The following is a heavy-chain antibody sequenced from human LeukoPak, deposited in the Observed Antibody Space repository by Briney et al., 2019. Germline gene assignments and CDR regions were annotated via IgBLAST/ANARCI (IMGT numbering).Heavy chain of an antibody. D-gene: IGHD4-17*01. CDR2: IGGSDGST. V-gene: IGHV3-23*01. CDR3: ATDPDYGDYGGNY. Sequence: GGSLRLSYGASGFPFSSYDMSWVRQAPGKGLEWVSTIGGSDGSTFLADSVKGRFTISRDNSRNTLYLQMNSLGADDTAVYYCATDPDYGDYGGNYWGQGTLVTVSS. J-gene: IGHJ4*02. CDR1: GFPFSSYD.